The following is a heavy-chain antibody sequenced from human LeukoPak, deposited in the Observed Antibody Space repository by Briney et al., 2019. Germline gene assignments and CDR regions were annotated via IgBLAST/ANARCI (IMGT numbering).Heavy chain of an antibody. Sequence: NPSETLSLTCTVSGYSITNGYYWSWIRQSPGKGLEWIASIFHSGVTYYNQSLKSRVTITVDTSKNQLSLQVRFVIAADTAVYYCARTRISGYGAYDGIDPWGQGSMVTVSS. V-gene: IGHV4-38-2*02. J-gene: IGHJ5*02. CDR2: IFHSGVT. CDR1: GYSITNGYY. D-gene: IGHD4-17*01. CDR3: ARTRISGYGAYDGIDP.